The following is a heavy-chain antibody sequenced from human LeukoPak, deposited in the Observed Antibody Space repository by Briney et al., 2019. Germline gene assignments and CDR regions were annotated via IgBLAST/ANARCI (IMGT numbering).Heavy chain of an antibody. V-gene: IGHV4-4*02. CDR2: IYHSGST. J-gene: IGHJ4*02. CDR1: GGSISSSNW. Sequence: SGTLSLTCAVSGGSISSSNWWSWVRQPPGKGLEWIGEIYHSGSTNYNPSLKSRVTISVDKSKNQFSLKLSPVTAADTAVYYCARVTGYMIEDYFDYWGQGILVTVSS. CDR3: ARVTGYMIEDYFDY. D-gene: IGHD3-9*01.